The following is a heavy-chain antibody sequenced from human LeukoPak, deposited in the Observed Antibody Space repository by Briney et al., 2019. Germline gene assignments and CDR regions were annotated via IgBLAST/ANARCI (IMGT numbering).Heavy chain of an antibody. CDR1: GGSFSGYY. Sequence: SETLSLTCAVYGGSFSGYYWSWIRQPPGKGLEWIGEINHSGSTNYNPSLKSRVTISVDTSKNQFSLKLSSVTAADTAVYYCARGRITIFGVVIIHPHFDYWRQGTLVTVSS. V-gene: IGHV4-34*01. J-gene: IGHJ4*02. CDR2: INHSGST. D-gene: IGHD3-3*01. CDR3: ARGRITIFGVVIIHPHFDY.